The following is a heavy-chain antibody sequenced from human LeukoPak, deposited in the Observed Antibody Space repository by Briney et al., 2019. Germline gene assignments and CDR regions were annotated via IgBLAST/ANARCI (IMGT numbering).Heavy chain of an antibody. CDR3: ARAFSPRGELLAIGPFDY. CDR1: GYTFTSYY. J-gene: IGHJ4*02. D-gene: IGHD1-26*01. V-gene: IGHV1-46*01. Sequence: ASVKVSCKASGYTFTSYYMHWVRQAPGQGLEWMGIINPSGGSTSYAQKFQGGVTMTRDTSTSTVYMELSSLRSEDTAVYYCARAFSPRGELLAIGPFDYWGQGTLVTVSS. CDR2: INPSGGST.